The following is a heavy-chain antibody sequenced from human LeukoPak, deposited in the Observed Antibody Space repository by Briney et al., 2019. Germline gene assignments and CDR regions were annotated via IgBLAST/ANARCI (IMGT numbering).Heavy chain of an antibody. D-gene: IGHD2-15*01. Sequence: GGSLRLSCAASGLAFTAYKMHWVRQATRKGLVWVSRISTDGYTTDYADFVQGRFTASRDNTKNTWSLEMNSLRAEDTAVYYCVVGGSPGYWGQGTLVTVSS. CDR3: VVGGSPGY. V-gene: IGHV3-74*01. CDR1: GLAFTAYK. CDR2: ISTDGYTT. J-gene: IGHJ4*02.